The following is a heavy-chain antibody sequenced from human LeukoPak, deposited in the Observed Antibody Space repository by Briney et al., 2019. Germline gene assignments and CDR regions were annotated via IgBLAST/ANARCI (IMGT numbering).Heavy chain of an antibody. CDR1: GFTVSSNY. D-gene: IGHD3-22*01. V-gene: IGHV3-66*01. J-gene: IGHJ4*02. Sequence: GGSLRLSCAASGFTVSSNYMSWVRQAPGRGLGWVSVIYSGGSTYYADSVKGRFTISRDNSKNTLYLQMNSLRAEDTAVYYCARMDDSSSGFDYWGQGTLVTVSS. CDR3: ARMDDSSSGFDY. CDR2: IYSGGST.